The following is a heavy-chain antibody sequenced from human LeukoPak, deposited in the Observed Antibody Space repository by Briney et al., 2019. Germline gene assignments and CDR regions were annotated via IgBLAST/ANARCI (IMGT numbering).Heavy chain of an antibody. Sequence: GASVKVSCKASGYTFTGYYMHWVRQAPGQGLEWMGWINPNSGGTNYAQKFQGRVTMTRDTSISTAYMELSRLRSDDTAVYYCARSPAPYCSSTSCCDGIYFDYWGQGTLVTVSS. CDR3: ARSPAPYCSSTSCCDGIYFDY. J-gene: IGHJ4*02. D-gene: IGHD2-2*01. CDR1: GYTFTGYY. CDR2: INPNSGGT. V-gene: IGHV1-2*02.